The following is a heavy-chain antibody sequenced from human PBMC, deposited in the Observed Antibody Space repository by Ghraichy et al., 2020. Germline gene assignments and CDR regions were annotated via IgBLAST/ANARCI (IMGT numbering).Heavy chain of an antibody. CDR3: AGNYGDYYY. CDR2: IYYGGGT. Sequence: SETLSLTCTVSGGSIRGRSNFWVWVRQPLGKGLEWIGSIYYGGGTYYNPSLRSRATISAGTSENQFSLKLSSVTAADTAVYYCAGNYGDYYYWDQGTLVTVSS. CDR1: GGSIRGRSNF. V-gene: IGHV4-39*01. J-gene: IGHJ4*02. D-gene: IGHD4-17*01.